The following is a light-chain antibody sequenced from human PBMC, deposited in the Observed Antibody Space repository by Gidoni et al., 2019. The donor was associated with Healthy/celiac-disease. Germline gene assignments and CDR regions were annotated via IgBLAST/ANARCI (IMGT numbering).Light chain of an antibody. V-gene: IGKV3-20*01. CDR3: QQYGSSSYT. CDR2: GAS. Sequence: EIVLTQSPGTLSLSPGERATLSCRASQSVSSSYLAWYQQKPGQAPRLLIYGASGRATGIPDRFSGSGSGTDFTLTISILEPEDFAVYYCQQYGSSSYTFXXXTRLEIK. CDR1: QSVSSSY. J-gene: IGKJ2*01.